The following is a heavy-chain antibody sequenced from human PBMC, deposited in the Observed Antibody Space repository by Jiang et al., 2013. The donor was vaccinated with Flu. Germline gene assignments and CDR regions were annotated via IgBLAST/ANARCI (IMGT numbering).Heavy chain of an antibody. Sequence: ETLSLICTVSGFSISSGYYWGWIRQTPGMRLEWIGTVLQSGNTYYNPSLKSRVTLTVDVSKNQFSLKLSSVTAADTAVYYCAIRGKNSSSWQPALYFDYWGQGTLVTVSS. CDR3: AIRGKNSSSWQPALYFDY. CDR2: VLQSGNT. CDR1: GFSISSGYY. V-gene: IGHV4-38-2*02. D-gene: IGHD6-13*01. J-gene: IGHJ4*02.